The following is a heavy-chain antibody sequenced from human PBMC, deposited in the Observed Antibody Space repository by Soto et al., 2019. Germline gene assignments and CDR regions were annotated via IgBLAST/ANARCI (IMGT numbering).Heavy chain of an antibody. D-gene: IGHD2-2*01. CDR2: IFYTGTT. CDR3: GRLAVVAPVANV. Sequence: PSETLSLTCSVSGGSINYNSYHWGWIRQPPGQGLEWIGSIFYTGTTFYNPSLESRVTMSVDTSKNSFSLHLTSVTAADTAVYFCGRLAVVAPVANVWGQGTLVTVSS. J-gene: IGHJ4*02. V-gene: IGHV4-39*02. CDR1: GGSINYNSYH.